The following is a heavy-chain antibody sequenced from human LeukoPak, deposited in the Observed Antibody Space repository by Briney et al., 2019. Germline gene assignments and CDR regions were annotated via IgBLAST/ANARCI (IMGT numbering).Heavy chain of an antibody. Sequence: GALRLSCAASGFTFSSYWMSWVRQAPGKGLEWVANIKQDGSEKYYVDSVKGRFTISRDNAKNSLYLQMNSLRAEDTAVYYCARGNYGDYVGYWGQGTPVTVSS. J-gene: IGHJ4*02. CDR2: IKQDGSEK. V-gene: IGHV3-7*01. CDR3: ARGNYGDYVGY. D-gene: IGHD4-17*01. CDR1: GFTFSSYW.